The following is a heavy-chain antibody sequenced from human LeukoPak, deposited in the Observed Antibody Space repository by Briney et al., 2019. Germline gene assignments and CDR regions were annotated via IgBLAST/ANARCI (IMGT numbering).Heavy chain of an antibody. Sequence: SETLSLTCTVSGGSISSSSYYWGWIRQPPGKGLEWIVSIYYSGSTYYNPSLKSRVTISVDTSKNQFSLKLSSVTAADTAVYYCARVDHYDFWVFPWGQGTLVTVSS. CDR3: ARVDHYDFWVFP. J-gene: IGHJ5*02. D-gene: IGHD3-3*01. CDR1: GGSISSSSYY. V-gene: IGHV4-39*07. CDR2: IYYSGST.